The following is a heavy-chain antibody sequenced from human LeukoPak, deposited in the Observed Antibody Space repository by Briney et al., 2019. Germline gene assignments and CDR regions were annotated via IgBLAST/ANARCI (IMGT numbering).Heavy chain of an antibody. D-gene: IGHD3-10*01. CDR2: ISAYNGNT. Sequence: ASVKVSCKASGYTFTSYGISWVRQAPGQGLEWMGWISAYNGNTNYAQKLQGRVTMTTDTSTSTAYMELRSLRSDDTAVYYCASLGGYGSGSYFYYYYYMDVWGKGTTVTVSS. CDR1: GYTFTSYG. CDR3: ASLGGYGSGSYFYYYYYMDV. V-gene: IGHV1-18*01. J-gene: IGHJ6*03.